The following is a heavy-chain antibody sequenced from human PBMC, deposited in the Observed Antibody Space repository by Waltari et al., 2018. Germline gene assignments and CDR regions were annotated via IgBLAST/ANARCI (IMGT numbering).Heavy chain of an antibody. CDR3: ARDYYGDYVEDCYYGMDV. J-gene: IGHJ6*02. CDR2: ISYDGSNK. Sequence: QVQLVESGGGVVQPGRSLRLSCAASGFTFSSYAMHWVLQAPGKGLEWVAVISYDGSNKYYADSVKGRFTISRDNSKNTLYLQMNSLRAEDTAVYYCARDYYGDYVEDCYYGMDVWGQGTTVTVSS. V-gene: IGHV3-30-3*01. CDR1: GFTFSSYA. D-gene: IGHD4-17*01.